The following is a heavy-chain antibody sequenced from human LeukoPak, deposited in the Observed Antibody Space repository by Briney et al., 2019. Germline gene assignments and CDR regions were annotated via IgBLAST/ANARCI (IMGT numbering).Heavy chain of an antibody. CDR1: GGSISSGGYY. CDR3: ARLKGYSSGWYPSYYFDY. J-gene: IGHJ4*02. Sequence: SQTLSLTCTVSGGSISSGGYYWSWIRQPPGKGLEWIGYIYYTGNTNYNPSLKSRVTISVDTSKNQFSLKLSSVTAADTAVYYCARLKGYSSGWYPSYYFDYWGQGTLVTVSS. V-gene: IGHV4-61*08. CDR2: IYYTGNT. D-gene: IGHD6-19*01.